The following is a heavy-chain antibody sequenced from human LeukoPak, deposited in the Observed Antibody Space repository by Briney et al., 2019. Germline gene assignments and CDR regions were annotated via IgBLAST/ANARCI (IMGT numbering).Heavy chain of an antibody. Sequence: GGSLRLSCAASGFVVSSNYMSWVRQAPGKGLEWVSIIYNGGNTYYADSVKGRFTISRDNSKNTLYLQMNSLRAEDMAVYYCAKSTYVDYPCCLDYWGQGTLVTVSS. V-gene: IGHV3-66*01. J-gene: IGHJ4*02. CDR3: AKSTYVDYPCCLDY. D-gene: IGHD3-9*01. CDR1: GFVVSSNY. CDR2: IYNGGNT.